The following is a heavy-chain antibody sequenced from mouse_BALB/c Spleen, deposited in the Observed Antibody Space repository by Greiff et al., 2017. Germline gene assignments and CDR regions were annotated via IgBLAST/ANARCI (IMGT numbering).Heavy chain of an antibody. V-gene: IGHV3-6*02. CDR1: GYSITSGYY. J-gene: IGHJ4*01. CDR2: ISYDGSN. CDR3: GTTGYYAMDY. Sequence: EVKLLESGPGLVKPSQSLSLTCSVTGYSITSGYYWNWIRQFPGNKLEWMGYISYDGSNNYNPSLKNRISITRDTSKNQFFLKLNSVTTEDTATYYCGTTGYYAMDYWGQGTSVTVSS.